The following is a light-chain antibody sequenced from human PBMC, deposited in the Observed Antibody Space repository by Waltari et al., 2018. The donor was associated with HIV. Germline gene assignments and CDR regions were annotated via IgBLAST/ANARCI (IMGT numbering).Light chain of an antibody. CDR3: AAWDDTLTVV. J-gene: IGLJ2*01. CDR1: SSTIGTNY. Sequence: QSVLTQPPSASGTPGQSVTISCSGTSSTIGTNYVYWYQQFPGTAPKLLIYRNNKRPSGVPDRFPGSKSGTSASLDISGLRSDDEAEYYCAAWDDTLTVVFGGGTKLTVL. V-gene: IGLV1-47*01. CDR2: RNN.